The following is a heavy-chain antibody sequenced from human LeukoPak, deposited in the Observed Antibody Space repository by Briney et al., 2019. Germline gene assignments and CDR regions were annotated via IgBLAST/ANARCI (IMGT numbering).Heavy chain of an antibody. CDR2: INPNSGGT. V-gene: IGHV1-2*02. J-gene: IGHJ6*03. Sequence: ASVKVSCKVSGYTLTELSMHWVRQAPGQGLEWMGWINPNSGGTNYAQKFQGRVTMTRDTSISTAYMELSRLRSDDAAVYYCARDGVYYYGSGSYYDGYYYYYYLDVWGKGTTVTISS. D-gene: IGHD3-10*01. CDR1: GYTLTELS. CDR3: ARDGVYYYGSGSYYDGYYYYYYLDV.